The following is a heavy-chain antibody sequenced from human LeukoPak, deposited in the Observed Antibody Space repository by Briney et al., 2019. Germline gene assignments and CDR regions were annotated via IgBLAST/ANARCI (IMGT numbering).Heavy chain of an antibody. Sequence: SETLSLTCIVSGGSISSGSHYWAWVRQPPGKGLEWIASMLYSGNTYYNPSLKSRVTISVDTSKNQFFLRLSSVTAADTTVYYCARHLDSRGRCFDYWGQGTLVTVSS. CDR1: GGSISSGSHY. V-gene: IGHV4-39*01. J-gene: IGHJ4*02. CDR3: ARHLDSRGRCFDY. D-gene: IGHD3-22*01. CDR2: MLYSGNT.